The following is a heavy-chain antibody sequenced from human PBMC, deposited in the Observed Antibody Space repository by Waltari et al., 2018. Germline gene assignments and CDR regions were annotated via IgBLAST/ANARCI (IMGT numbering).Heavy chain of an antibody. CDR2: ISFDGNNI. J-gene: IGHJ4*02. D-gene: IGHD3-10*01. CDR3: ARDGHSYFYGSWSDN. V-gene: IGHV3-30*01. CDR1: VISVWTHA. Sequence: QVHLVASGGGVVQPGSSLPLSCEVSVISVWTHAMHWVRQAPGKGLECVAVISFDGNNIYCADSVKGRFTITRDNSKNTLYLQMNSVTPEDTGIYYCARDGHSYFYGSWSDNWSQGTLVTVSS.